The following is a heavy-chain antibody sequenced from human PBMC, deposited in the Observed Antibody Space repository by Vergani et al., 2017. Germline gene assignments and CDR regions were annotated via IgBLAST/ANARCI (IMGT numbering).Heavy chain of an antibody. D-gene: IGHD2-2*02. V-gene: IGHV3-15*01. J-gene: IGHJ4*02. CDR1: GITFKNAW. CDR2: IRSKNDGGTA. Sequence: EVQVVESGGGLIKPGGSLRLSRVVSGITFKNAWINWVRQAPGKGLEWIGRIRSKNDGGTADYAAPLKGRFTISRDVSKDSAFLLVNNLKTEDTAVYFCYTDYHDYWGQGTLVTVSS. CDR3: YTDYHDY.